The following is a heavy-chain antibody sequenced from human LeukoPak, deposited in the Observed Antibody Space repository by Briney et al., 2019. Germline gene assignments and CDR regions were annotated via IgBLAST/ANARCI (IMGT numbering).Heavy chain of an antibody. D-gene: IGHD5-12*01. CDR3: ARTGDSGHFDY. Sequence: SETLSLTCAVSGYSISSGYYWSWIRQPPGKGLEWIGYIYYSGSTNYNPSLKSRVTISVDTSKNQFSLKLSSVTAADTAVYYCARTGDSGHFDYWGQGTLVTVSS. CDR2: IYYSGST. CDR1: GYSISSGYY. V-gene: IGHV4-61*01. J-gene: IGHJ4*02.